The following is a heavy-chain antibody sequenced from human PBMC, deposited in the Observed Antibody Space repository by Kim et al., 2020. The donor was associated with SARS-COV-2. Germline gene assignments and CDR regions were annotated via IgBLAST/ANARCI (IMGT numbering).Heavy chain of an antibody. CDR2: FYHSGST. V-gene: IGHV4-4*02. J-gene: IGHJ4*02. CDR3: ARSGDSTSSGRFDH. CDR1: GGSISSSNW. Sequence: SETLSLTCAVSGGSISSSNWWSWVRQPPGKGLEWIGEFYHSGSTNHNPSLKSRVTISVDKSKNHFSLKVSSVTVADTAVYYCARSGDSTSSGRFDHWGQGTLVTVSS. D-gene: IGHD6-6*01.